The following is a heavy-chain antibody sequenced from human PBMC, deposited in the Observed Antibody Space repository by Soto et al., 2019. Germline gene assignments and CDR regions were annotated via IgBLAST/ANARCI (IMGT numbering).Heavy chain of an antibody. J-gene: IGHJ3*02. D-gene: IGHD4-17*01. Sequence: QVQLVQSGAEVKKPGSSVKVSCKASRGTFSSYAISWVRQAPGQGLEWMGGIIPIFGTANYAQKYQGRVTITTDESTSTANMELSSLRSEDTAVYYCARTADYGGNSYLGDDAFDIWGQGTMVTVSS. V-gene: IGHV1-69*05. CDR1: RGTFSSYA. CDR2: IIPIFGTA. CDR3: ARTADYGGNSYLGDDAFDI.